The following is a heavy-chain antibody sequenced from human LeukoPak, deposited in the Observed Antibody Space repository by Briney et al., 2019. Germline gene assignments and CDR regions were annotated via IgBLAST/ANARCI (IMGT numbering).Heavy chain of an antibody. CDR1: GFIFSTYD. CDR3: ARDGSGSFDY. D-gene: IGHD3-10*01. J-gene: IGHJ4*02. V-gene: IGHV3-7*01. CDR2: IKQDGSEK. Sequence: GGSLRLSCAASGFIFSTYDMNWVRQAPGKGLEWVANIKQDGSEKYYVDSVKGRFTISRDNAKNSLYLQMNSLRAEDTAVYYCARDGSGSFDYWGQGTLVTVSS.